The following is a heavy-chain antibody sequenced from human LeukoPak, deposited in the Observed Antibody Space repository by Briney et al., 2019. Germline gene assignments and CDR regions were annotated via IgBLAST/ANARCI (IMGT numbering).Heavy chain of an antibody. Sequence: ASVKVSCKASGGTFSSYAISWVRQAPGQGLEWMGGIIPIFGTANYAQKFQGRVTITADKSTSTAYMELSSLRSEDTAVYYCARGSARRSDWLSTLGYFDYWGQGTLVTVSS. J-gene: IGHJ4*02. CDR3: ARGSARRSDWLSTLGYFDY. D-gene: IGHD3-9*01. CDR2: IIPIFGTA. CDR1: GGTFSSYA. V-gene: IGHV1-69*06.